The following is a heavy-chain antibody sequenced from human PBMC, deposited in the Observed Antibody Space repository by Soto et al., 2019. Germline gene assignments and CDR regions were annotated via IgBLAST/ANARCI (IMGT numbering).Heavy chain of an antibody. D-gene: IGHD4-4*01. Sequence: QVQLVQSGPEVKKPGSSVKVSCEASGGTFSNFAVNWVRQAPGQGLEWVGGIIPLFNVAKYAQKFEGRVTIAADDSTTAAHMDMSSLRSEDTAVYYFAASARDGLGYDYKDTEAIDIRGQWTKVSVSS. CDR1: GGTFSNFA. CDR2: IIPLFNVA. J-gene: IGHJ3*02. V-gene: IGHV1-69*01. CDR3: AASARDGLGYDYKDTEAIDI.